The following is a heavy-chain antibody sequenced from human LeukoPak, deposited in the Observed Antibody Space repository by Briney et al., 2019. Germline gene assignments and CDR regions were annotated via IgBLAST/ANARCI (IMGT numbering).Heavy chain of an antibody. Sequence: SETLSLTCAVYGGSFSGYYWSWIRQPPGKGLEWLGEINHSGSTNYNPSLKSRVTISVDTSKNQFSLKLSSVTAADTAVYYCAMTSHDARGYAFDIWGQGTMVTVSS. CDR2: INHSGST. J-gene: IGHJ3*02. CDR3: AMTSHDARGYAFDI. V-gene: IGHV4-34*01. D-gene: IGHD1-26*01. CDR1: GGSFSGYY.